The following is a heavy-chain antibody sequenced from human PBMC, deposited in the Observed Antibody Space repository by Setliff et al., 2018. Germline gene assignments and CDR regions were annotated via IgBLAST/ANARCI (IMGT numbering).Heavy chain of an antibody. V-gene: IGHV4-59*10. CDR1: GGSFSGYY. J-gene: IGHJ4*02. CDR3: ARGWAALGIIGY. CDR2: IYSRGST. Sequence: SETLSLTCAVYGGSFSGYYWSWIRQPPGKGLEWIGRIYSRGSTNYNPSLKSRVTVSLDASKNQLSLKLSSVTAAETAVYYCARGWAALGIIGYWGQGTLVTVSS. D-gene: IGHD7-27*01.